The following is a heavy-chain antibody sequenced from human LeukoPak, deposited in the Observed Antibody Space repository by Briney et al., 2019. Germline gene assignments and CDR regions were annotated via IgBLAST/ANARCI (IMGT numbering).Heavy chain of an antibody. CDR3: ARAKMDIVVVVAATLRFDP. CDR1: GGSFSGYY. CDR2: INHSGST. V-gene: IGHV4-34*01. Sequence: SETLSLTCAVYGGSFSGYYWSWIRQPPGKGLEWIGEINHSGSTNYNPSLKSRVTISVDTSKNQFSLKLSSVTAADTAVYYCARAKMDIVVVVAATLRFDPWGQGTLVTVSS. J-gene: IGHJ5*02. D-gene: IGHD2-15*01.